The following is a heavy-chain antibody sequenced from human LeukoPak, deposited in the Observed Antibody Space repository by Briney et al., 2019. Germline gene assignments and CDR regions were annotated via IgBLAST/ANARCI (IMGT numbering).Heavy chain of an antibody. Sequence: SETLSLTCTVSGGSISSSSYYWGWIRQPPGKGLEWIGSIYYSGSTYYNPSLKSRVTISVDTSKNQFSLKLSSVTAADTAVYYCARELHDFWSGYYTDGNWFDPWGQGTLVTVSS. CDR1: GGSISSSSYY. CDR3: ARELHDFWSGYYTDGNWFDP. CDR2: IYYSGST. D-gene: IGHD3-3*01. J-gene: IGHJ5*02. V-gene: IGHV4-39*01.